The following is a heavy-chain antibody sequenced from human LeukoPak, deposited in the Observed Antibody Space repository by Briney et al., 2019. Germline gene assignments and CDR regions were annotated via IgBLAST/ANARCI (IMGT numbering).Heavy chain of an antibody. J-gene: IGHJ4*02. CDR1: GFTFNSYS. V-gene: IGHV3-23*01. CDR2: ISGSGGST. D-gene: IGHD6-13*01. CDR3: AKDWVIAAAGYFDY. Sequence: PGGSLRLSCAASGFTFNSYSMNWVRQAPGKGLEWVSAISGSGGSTYYADSVKGRFTISRDNSKNTLYLQMNSLRAEDTAVYYCAKDWVIAAAGYFDYWGQGTLVTVSS.